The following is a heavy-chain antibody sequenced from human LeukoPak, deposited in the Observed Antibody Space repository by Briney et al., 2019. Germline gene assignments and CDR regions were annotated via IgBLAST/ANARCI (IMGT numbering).Heavy chain of an antibody. CDR1: GGTFSSYA. CDR3: APEPDSSGYYFG. CDR2: IIPIFGTA. V-gene: IGHV1-69*13. Sequence: SVKVSCKASGGTFSSYAISWVRQAPGQGLEWMGGIIPIFGTANYAQKFQGRVTITADESTSTAYMELSSLRSEDTAVYYCAPEPDSSGYYFGWGQGTLVTVSS. D-gene: IGHD3-22*01. J-gene: IGHJ4*02.